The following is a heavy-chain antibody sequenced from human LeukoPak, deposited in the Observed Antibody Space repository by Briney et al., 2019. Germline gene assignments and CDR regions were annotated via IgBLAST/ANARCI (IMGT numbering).Heavy chain of an antibody. CDR2: ISSSSSEI. J-gene: IGHJ4*02. V-gene: IGHV3-21*05. CDR3: AAGGFY. Sequence: GGSLRLSCAASGFTFSSYSMNWVRQTPGKGLEWVSYISSSSSEIYYADSVKGRFTISRDNAKNSLYLQMNSLRAEDTAVYYCAAGGFYWGQGILVTVSS. D-gene: IGHD2-8*02. CDR1: GFTFSSYS.